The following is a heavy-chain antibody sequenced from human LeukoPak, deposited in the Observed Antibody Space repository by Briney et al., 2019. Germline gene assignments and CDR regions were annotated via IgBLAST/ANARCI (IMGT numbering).Heavy chain of an antibody. V-gene: IGHV1-69*05. CDR3: ARGGAETYYKRDGWFDP. J-gene: IGHJ5*02. Sequence: SVRVSCKCTGWTFSSYVISWVRQPGGQGLEWMGGIFSIFGTANYAQKFQGKVTNTTDESTSTAYMELSSLTSEDTAVHYCARGGAETYYKRDGWFDPWGQGTVVTVSS. CDR2: IFSIFGTA. CDR1: GWTFSSYV. D-gene: IGHD3-10*01.